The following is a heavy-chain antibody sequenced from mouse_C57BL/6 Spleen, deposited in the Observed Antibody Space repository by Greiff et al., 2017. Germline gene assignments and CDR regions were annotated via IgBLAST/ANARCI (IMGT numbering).Heavy chain of an antibody. Sequence: QVQLQQSGPGLVQPSQRLSITCTVSGFSLTSYGVHWVRQSPGKGLEWLGVIWRGGSTDYNAAFMSRLSITKDNSKSQVFFKMNSLQADDTAIYYCAKMEWLLPPYAMDYWGQGTSVTVSS. D-gene: IGHD2-3*01. CDR2: IWRGGST. V-gene: IGHV2-5*01. J-gene: IGHJ4*01. CDR1: GFSLTSYG. CDR3: AKMEWLLPPYAMDY.